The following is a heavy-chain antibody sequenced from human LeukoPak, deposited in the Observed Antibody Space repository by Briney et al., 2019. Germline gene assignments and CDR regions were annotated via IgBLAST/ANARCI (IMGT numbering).Heavy chain of an antibody. V-gene: IGHV4-34*01. CDR1: GGSFSGYY. CDR3: AREVASPTVVNYYYYMDV. D-gene: IGHD4-23*01. CDR2: INHSGST. Sequence: PSETLTLTCAVYGGSFSGYYWSWIRQPPGKGLEWIGEINHSGSTNYNPSLKSRVTISVDTSKNQFSLKLSSVTAADTAVYYCAREVASPTVVNYYYYMDVWGKGTTVTVSS. J-gene: IGHJ6*03.